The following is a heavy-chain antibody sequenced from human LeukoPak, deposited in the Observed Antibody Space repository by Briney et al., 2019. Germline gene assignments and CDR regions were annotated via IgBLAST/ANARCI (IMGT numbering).Heavy chain of an antibody. D-gene: IGHD3-10*01. J-gene: IGHJ4*02. V-gene: IGHV4-31*03. CDR1: GASISTGGYY. CDR2: IYYSGNT. CDR3: ARGPPMWFGELPHFDY. Sequence: SETLSLTCTVSGASISTGGYYWSWIRHLPGKGLEWIANIYYSGNTYYNPSLKGRVTISADTSKNYFSLELRSVTAADTAVYYCARGPPMWFGELPHFDYWGQGTLVTVSS.